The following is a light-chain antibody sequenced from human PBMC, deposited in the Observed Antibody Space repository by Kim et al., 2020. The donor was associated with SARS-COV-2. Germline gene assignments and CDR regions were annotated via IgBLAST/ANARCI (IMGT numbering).Light chain of an antibody. J-gene: IGLJ1*01. V-gene: IGLV2-14*01. CDR1: SSDVCGCWY. Sequence: SITLSFTGTSSDVCGCWYVSLYQQHPGKAPKLVIYEVSNRPSGVSDRFSGSKSGNTASLTISGLQAEDEADYYCSSYIRGSTNYVFGTGTKVTVL. CDR3: SSYIRGSTNYV. CDR2: EVS.